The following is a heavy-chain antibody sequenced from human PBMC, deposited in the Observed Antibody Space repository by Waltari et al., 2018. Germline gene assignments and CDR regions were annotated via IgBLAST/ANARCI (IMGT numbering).Heavy chain of an antibody. V-gene: IGHV4-39*01. CDR2: IYYSGTT. D-gene: IGHD6-13*01. Sequence: HLQLQESGPGLVEPSETLSLTCTVSGGSISNFNYYWRWLRQPPGKGLEWIASIYYSGTTYYNPSLKSRVTISVDTSKNQFSLRLSSVTAADTAVYYCARLNLGATAANNWFDPWGQGTLVTVSS. CDR3: ARLNLGATAANNWFDP. CDR1: GGSISNFNYY. J-gene: IGHJ5*02.